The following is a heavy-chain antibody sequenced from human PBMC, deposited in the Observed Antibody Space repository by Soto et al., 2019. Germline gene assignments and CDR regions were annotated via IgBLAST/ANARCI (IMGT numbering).Heavy chain of an antibody. Sequence: LRLSCEASGFTFSCVSMNWVRQVPGKGLEWVASISSGSSDTWYADSVKGRFIISRDNAQNSLFLQMNTLRPEDTAMYYCARVAYWGPGTQVTVSS. V-gene: IGHV3-21*01. CDR2: ISSGSSDT. J-gene: IGHJ4*02. CDR1: GFTFSCVS. CDR3: ARVAY.